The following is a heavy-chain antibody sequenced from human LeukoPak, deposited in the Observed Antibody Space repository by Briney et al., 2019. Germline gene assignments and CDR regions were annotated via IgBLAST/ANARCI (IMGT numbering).Heavy chain of an antibody. D-gene: IGHD3-3*01. CDR2: ISGSGGST. CDR3: AKSHLRFLEWFPGDYYYMDV. CDR1: GFTFSSYA. V-gene: IGHV3-23*01. J-gene: IGHJ6*03. Sequence: GGSLRLSCAASGFTFSSYATSWVRQAPGKGLEWVSAISGSGGSTYYADSVKGRFTISRDNSKNTLYLQMNSLRAEDTAVYYCAKSHLRFLEWFPGDYYYMDVWGKGTTVTVSS.